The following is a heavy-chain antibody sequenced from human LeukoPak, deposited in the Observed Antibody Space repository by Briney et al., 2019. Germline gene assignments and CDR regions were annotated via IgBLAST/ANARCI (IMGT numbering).Heavy chain of an antibody. CDR3: AKEGYRYGYAIDY. V-gene: IGHV3-23*01. CDR1: GFTFSTYA. CDR2: ISGSDGST. J-gene: IGHJ4*02. D-gene: IGHD5-18*01. Sequence: GGSLRLSCAASGFTFSTYAMSWVRQAPGKGLEWVSAISGSDGSTYYADSVKGRFTISRDNSKNTLYLQMNSLRAEDTAVYYCAKEGYRYGYAIDYWGQGTLVTVSS.